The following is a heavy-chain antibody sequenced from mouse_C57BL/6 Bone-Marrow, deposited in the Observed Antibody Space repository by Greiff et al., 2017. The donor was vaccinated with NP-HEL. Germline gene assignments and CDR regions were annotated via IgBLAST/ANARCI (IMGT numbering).Heavy chain of an antibody. V-gene: IGHV1-69*01. CDR1: GYTFTSYW. CDR2: IDPSDSYT. CDR3: ARDYGSSHSFDY. Sequence: QVQLQQPGAELVMPGASVKLSCKASGYTFTSYWMHWVKQRPGQGLEWIGEIDPSDSYTNYNQKFKGKSTLTVDKSSSTAYMQLSSLTSVDSAVYYCARDYGSSHSFDYWGQGTTLTVSS. D-gene: IGHD1-1*01. J-gene: IGHJ2*01.